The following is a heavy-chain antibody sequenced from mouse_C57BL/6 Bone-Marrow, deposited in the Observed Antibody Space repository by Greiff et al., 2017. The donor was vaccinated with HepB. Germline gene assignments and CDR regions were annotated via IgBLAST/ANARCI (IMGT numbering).Heavy chain of an antibody. Sequence: VQLQQSDAELVKPGASVKISCKVSGYTFTDHTIHWMKQRPEQGLEWIGYIYPRDGSTKYNEKFKGKATLTADKSSSTAYMQLNSLTSEDAAVYFCARLRILRYWYFDVWGTGTTVTVSS. CDR2: IYPRDGST. J-gene: IGHJ1*03. CDR3: ARLRILRYWYFDV. V-gene: IGHV1-78*01. D-gene: IGHD1-1*01. CDR1: GYTFTDHT.